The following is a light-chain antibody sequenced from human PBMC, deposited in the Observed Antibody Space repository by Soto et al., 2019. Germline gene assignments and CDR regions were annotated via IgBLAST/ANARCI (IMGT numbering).Light chain of an antibody. CDR3: AAWDDSRSGYV. Sequence: QSVLTQPPSASGTPGQRVTMSCFGSSSNVGSNYVYWYQQLPGAAPKLLIYTNNQRPSGVPDRFSGSKSGTSASLAISGLRSEDEADYYCAAWDDSRSGYVFGTGTKVTVL. CDR2: TNN. CDR1: SSNVGSNY. V-gene: IGLV1-47*01. J-gene: IGLJ1*01.